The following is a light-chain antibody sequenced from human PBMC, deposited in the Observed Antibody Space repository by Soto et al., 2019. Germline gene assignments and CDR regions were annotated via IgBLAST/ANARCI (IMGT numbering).Light chain of an antibody. Sequence: LMNQPPSPLSSSGGDRVTISCGTSQSISSNLAWYQQKPGKAPNLLIYDASSLQSGVPSRFSGSGSGTEFTLTISSLQPDDYATSYCQQYNSHDHLSFGRGTRLDI. CDR2: DAS. J-gene: IGKJ4*01. CDR3: QQYNSHDHLS. V-gene: IGKV1-5*01. CDR1: QSISSN.